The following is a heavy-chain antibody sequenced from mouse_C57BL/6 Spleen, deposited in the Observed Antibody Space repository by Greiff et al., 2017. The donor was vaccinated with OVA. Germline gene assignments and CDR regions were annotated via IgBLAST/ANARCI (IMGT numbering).Heavy chain of an antibody. CDR2: ISYSGST. J-gene: IGHJ1*03. D-gene: IGHD2-5*01. CDR3: ARDHYSNYWYFDV. Sequence: DVKLVESGPGMVKPSQSLSLTCTVTGYSITSGYDWHWIRHFPGNKLEWMGYISYSGSTNYNPSLKSRISITHDTSKNHFFLKLNSVTTEDTATYYCARDHYSNYWYFDVWGTGTTVTVSS. CDR1: GYSITSGYD. V-gene: IGHV3-1*01.